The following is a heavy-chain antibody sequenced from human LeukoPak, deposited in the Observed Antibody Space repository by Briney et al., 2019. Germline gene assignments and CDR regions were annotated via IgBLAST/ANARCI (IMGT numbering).Heavy chain of an antibody. CDR2: ISSNGGST. D-gene: IGHD6-19*01. Sequence: PGGSLRLSCAASGFTFSSYAMHWVRQAPGKGLEYVSAISSNGGSTYYANSVKGRFTISRDNSKNTLYLPMGSLRAEDMAVYYCAREVADSSGWPDDAFDIWGQGTMVTVSS. V-gene: IGHV3-64*01. J-gene: IGHJ3*02. CDR1: GFTFSSYA. CDR3: AREVADSSGWPDDAFDI.